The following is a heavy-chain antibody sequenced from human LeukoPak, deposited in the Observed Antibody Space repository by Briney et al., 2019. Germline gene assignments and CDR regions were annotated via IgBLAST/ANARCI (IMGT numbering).Heavy chain of an antibody. V-gene: IGHV4-61*09. Sequence: PSETLSLTCTVSGGSISSGSYYWSWIRQPAGKGLEWIGHIYTSGGTNYNPSLKSRVTISVDTSKNQFSLKLSSVTAADTAVYYCARITPVDIWGQGTMVTVSS. J-gene: IGHJ3*02. CDR2: IYTSGGT. CDR1: GGSISSGSYY. D-gene: IGHD3-10*01. CDR3: ARITPVDI.